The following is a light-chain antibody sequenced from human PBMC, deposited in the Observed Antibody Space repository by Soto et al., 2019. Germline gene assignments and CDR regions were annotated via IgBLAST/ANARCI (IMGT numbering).Light chain of an antibody. V-gene: IGLV2-14*01. CDR1: GSDVGGYNY. Sequence: QSALTQPASVSGSPGQSITISCTGTGSDVGGYNYVSWYQQHPGKAPKLMIYDVSNRPSGVSNRFSGSKSGNTASLTISGLQAEDEADYYCSSYTSSSVVFGGGTQLTVL. CDR3: SSYTSSSVV. CDR2: DVS. J-gene: IGLJ2*01.